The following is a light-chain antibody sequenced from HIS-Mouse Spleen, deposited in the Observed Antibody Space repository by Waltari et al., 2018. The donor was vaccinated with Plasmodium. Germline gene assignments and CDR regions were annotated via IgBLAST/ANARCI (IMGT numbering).Light chain of an antibody. V-gene: IGKV1-8*01. J-gene: IGKJ4*01. CDR3: QKYYSYLLT. Sequence: AIRMTQSPSSFSASTGDRVTITCRASQGISSYLAWYQQKPAKAPKLLIYAASTLQSGVPSRFSGSGSGTDFTLTISCLQSEDFATYYCQKYYSYLLTFGGGTKVEIK. CDR1: QGISSY. CDR2: AAS.